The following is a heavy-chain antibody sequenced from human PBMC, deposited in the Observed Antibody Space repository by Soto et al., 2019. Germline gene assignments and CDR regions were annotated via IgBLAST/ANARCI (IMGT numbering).Heavy chain of an antibody. V-gene: IGHV1-58*01. J-gene: IGHJ6*02. Sequence: GASVKVSCKASGFTLTSSAVQWVRQARGQRLEWIGWIVVGSGNTIYAQTFQDRVTISVYTSKNQLSLKLSSATAADTAVYYCARSMYSTSAQLYYGMDVWGQGTTVTVS. CDR1: GFTLTSSA. D-gene: IGHD6-6*01. CDR3: ARSMYSTSAQLYYGMDV. CDR2: IVVGSGNT.